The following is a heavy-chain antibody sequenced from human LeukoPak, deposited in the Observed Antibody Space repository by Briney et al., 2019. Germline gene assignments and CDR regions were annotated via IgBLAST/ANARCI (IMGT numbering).Heavy chain of an antibody. CDR1: GYTFTDYS. CDR2: INPNSGDT. CDR3: ARVGVEGASCYDY. J-gene: IGHJ4*02. V-gene: IGHV1-2*02. Sequence: ASVKVSCKASGYTFTDYSMHWVRQAPGQGLEWMGWINPNSGDTNYEQKFQGRVTMTRDTSISTAYMELSRLRSDDTAVYYCARVGVEGASCYDYWGQGTLVTVSS. D-gene: IGHD2-2*01.